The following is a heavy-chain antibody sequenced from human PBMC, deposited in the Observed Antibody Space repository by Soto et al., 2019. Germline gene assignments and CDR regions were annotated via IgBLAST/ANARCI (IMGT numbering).Heavy chain of an antibody. CDR2: ISSSSSYI. CDR3: AVHDYGGYVPLNDC. CDR1: GFTFSSYS. D-gene: IGHD4-17*01. Sequence: EVQLVESGGGLVKPGGSLRLSCAASGFTFSSYSMNWVRQAPGKGLEWVSSISSSSSYIYYADSVKGRFTISRDNAKNSLYLQMNSLRAEDTAVYYCAVHDYGGYVPLNDCWGQGTLVTVSS. V-gene: IGHV3-21*01. J-gene: IGHJ4*02.